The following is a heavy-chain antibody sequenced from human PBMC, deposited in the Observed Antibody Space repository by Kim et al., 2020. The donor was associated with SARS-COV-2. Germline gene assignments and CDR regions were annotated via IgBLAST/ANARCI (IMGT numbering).Heavy chain of an antibody. CDR3: ARGLWGNPGLYYYGMDV. CDR2: IIPIFGTA. J-gene: IGHJ6*02. Sequence: SVKVSCKASGGTFSSYSISWVRQAPGQGLEWMGGIIPIFGTANYAQKFQGRVTITADESTSTAYMELSSLRSEDTAVYYCARGLWGNPGLYYYGMDVWGQGTTVTVSS. CDR1: GGTFSSYS. V-gene: IGHV1-69*13. D-gene: IGHD3-16*01.